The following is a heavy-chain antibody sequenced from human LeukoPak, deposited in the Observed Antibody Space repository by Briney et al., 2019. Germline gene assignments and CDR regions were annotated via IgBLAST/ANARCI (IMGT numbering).Heavy chain of an antibody. J-gene: IGHJ3*02. Sequence: SETLSLTCTVSGGSISSYYWSWIRQPAGKGLEWIGRIYTSGSTNYNPSLKSRVTMSVDTSKNQLSLKLSSVTAADTAVYYCARDWGYYYDRSGYSPDAFDIWGQGTMVTVSS. V-gene: IGHV4-4*07. CDR2: IYTSGST. D-gene: IGHD3-22*01. CDR3: ARDWGYYYDRSGYSPDAFDI. CDR1: GGSISSYY.